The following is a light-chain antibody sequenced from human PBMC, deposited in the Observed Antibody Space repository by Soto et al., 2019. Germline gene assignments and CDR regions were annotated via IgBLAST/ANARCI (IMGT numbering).Light chain of an antibody. V-gene: IGLV2-14*01. CDR3: SSYTTTTRL. CDR2: EFS. CDR1: SSDIGSNNY. Sequence: QSALTQPASVSGSPGQSITISCTGTSSDIGSNNYVSWFQQRPGKAPTLIIYEFSNRPSGVSTHFSGSKSGNTASLTISGLLPEDDAEYYCSSYTTTTRLFGGGTKLTVL. J-gene: IGLJ3*02.